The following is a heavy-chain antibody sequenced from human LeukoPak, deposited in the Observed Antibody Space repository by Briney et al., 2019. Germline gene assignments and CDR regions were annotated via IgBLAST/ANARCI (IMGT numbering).Heavy chain of an antibody. Sequence: PSQTLSLTCTVSGGSISSGDYYWSWIRQPPGKGLEWIGYIYYSGSTYYNPSLKSRVTISVDTSKNQFSLKLSSVTAADTAVYXXXSRRGSSGFDYWGQGTLVTVSS. D-gene: IGHD6-6*01. J-gene: IGHJ4*02. V-gene: IGHV4-30-4*01. CDR1: GGSISSGDYY. CDR3: XSRRGSSGFDY. CDR2: IYYSGST.